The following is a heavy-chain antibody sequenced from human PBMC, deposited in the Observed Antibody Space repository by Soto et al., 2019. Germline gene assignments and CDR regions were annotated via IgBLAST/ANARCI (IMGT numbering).Heavy chain of an antibody. Sequence: SETLSLTCTVSGGSISSYYWSWIRQPPGKGLEWIGYIYYSGSTNYNPSLKSRVTISVDTSKNLFSLKLSSVTAADTAVYYCARRIAAAGGYYFDYWGQGTLVTVSS. V-gene: IGHV4-59*08. J-gene: IGHJ4*02. CDR2: IYYSGST. D-gene: IGHD6-13*01. CDR3: ARRIAAAGGYYFDY. CDR1: GGSISSYY.